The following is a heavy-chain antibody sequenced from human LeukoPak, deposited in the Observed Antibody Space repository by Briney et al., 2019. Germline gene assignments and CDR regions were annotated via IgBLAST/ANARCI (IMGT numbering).Heavy chain of an antibody. CDR1: GFTFRNYA. V-gene: IGHV3-30*04. D-gene: IGHD2-21*02. Sequence: QPGGSLRLSCAASGFTFRNYAMHWVRQAPGKGLEWVAVISYDGSNKLYADSVKGRFTISRDNSKNSLYLQMSSLRAEDTAVYYCARDAGDSGGYYFDSWGQGTLVTVSS. CDR2: ISYDGSNK. CDR3: ARDAGDSGGYYFDS. J-gene: IGHJ4*02.